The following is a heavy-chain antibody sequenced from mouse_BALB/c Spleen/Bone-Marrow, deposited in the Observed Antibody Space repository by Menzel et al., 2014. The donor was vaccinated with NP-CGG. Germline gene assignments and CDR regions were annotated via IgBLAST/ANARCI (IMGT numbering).Heavy chain of an antibody. CDR1: GYTLTDYA. CDR3: ARDYGSNDRDVIYY. CDR2: ISMYSGKT. D-gene: IGHD1-1*01. V-gene: IGHV1S137*01. J-gene: IGHJ4*01. Sequence: QVQLQQSGAELVRPGVSVKISCKGSGYTLTDYAMHWVRQSHAKSLEWIGVISMYSGKTNYNQQFKGKATMTVDKSSSTTYMELARLASEDSAIYYCARDYGSNDRDVIYYGGQRTPVTDS.